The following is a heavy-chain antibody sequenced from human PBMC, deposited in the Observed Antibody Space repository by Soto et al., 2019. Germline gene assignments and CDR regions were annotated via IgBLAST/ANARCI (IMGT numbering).Heavy chain of an antibody. Sequence: GGSLRLSCAASGFTFSNAWMNWVRQAPGKGLEWVGRIKSKTDGGTTDYAAPVKGRFTISRDDSKNTLYLQMNSLKTEDTAVYYCTTVTNYDFWSGYYTADYYYYGMDVWGQGTTVTVSS. CDR2: IKSKTDGGTT. D-gene: IGHD3-3*01. V-gene: IGHV3-15*07. CDR3: TTVTNYDFWSGYYTADYYYYGMDV. CDR1: GFTFSNAW. J-gene: IGHJ6*02.